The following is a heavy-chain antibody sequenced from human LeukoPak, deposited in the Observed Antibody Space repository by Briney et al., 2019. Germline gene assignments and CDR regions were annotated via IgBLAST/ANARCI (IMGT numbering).Heavy chain of an antibody. Sequence: SQTLSLTCTVSGGSISSGGYYWSWIRQHPGKGLEWIGYIYYSGSTYYNPSLKSRVTISVDTSKNQFSLKLSPVTAADTAVYYCARAFSGSYYSFFDYWGQGTLVTVSS. V-gene: IGHV4-31*03. CDR1: GGSISSGGYY. J-gene: IGHJ4*02. D-gene: IGHD1-26*01. CDR3: ARAFSGSYYSFFDY. CDR2: IYYSGST.